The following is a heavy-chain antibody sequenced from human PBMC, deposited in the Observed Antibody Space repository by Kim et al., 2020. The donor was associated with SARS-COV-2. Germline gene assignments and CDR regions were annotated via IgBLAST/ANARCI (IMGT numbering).Heavy chain of an antibody. J-gene: IGHJ5*02. V-gene: IGHV1-3*01. CDR3: ALSMVRGVIPLNNWFDP. CDR1: GYTFTSYA. Sequence: ASVKVSCKASGYTFTSYAMHWVRQAPGQRLEWMGWINAGNGNTKYSQKFQGRVTITRDTSASTAYMELSSLRSEDTAVYYCALSMVRGVIPLNNWFDPWGQGTLVTVSS. CDR2: INAGNGNT. D-gene: IGHD3-10*01.